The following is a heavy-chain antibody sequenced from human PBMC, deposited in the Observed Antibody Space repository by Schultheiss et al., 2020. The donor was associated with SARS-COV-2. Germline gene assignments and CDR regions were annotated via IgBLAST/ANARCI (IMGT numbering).Heavy chain of an antibody. Sequence: SETLSLTCTVSGGSISSGGYYWSWIRQHPGKGLEWIGYIYYSGSTYYNPSLKSRVTISVDTSKNQFSLKLSSVTAADTAVYYCARDSRRYCDSPTCRWFDPWGQGALVTVSS. J-gene: IGHJ5*02. CDR2: IYYSGST. CDR1: GGSISSGGYY. D-gene: IGHD3-9*01. V-gene: IGHV4-31*03. CDR3: ARDSRRYCDSPTCRWFDP.